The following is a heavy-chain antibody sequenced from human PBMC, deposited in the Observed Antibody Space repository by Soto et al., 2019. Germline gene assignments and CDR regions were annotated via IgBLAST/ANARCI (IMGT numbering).Heavy chain of an antibody. D-gene: IGHD6-19*01. V-gene: IGHV3-11*01. J-gene: IGHJ4*02. CDR2: ISSSASST. CDR1: GCTFSDHY. Sequence: GCLRLSGSASGCTFSDHYMSWIRQAPGKGLEWVSYISSSASSTYYAESVEGRFTISRDNANNSLYLQMNSLRPEDTAVYYCARRTPINSGPFDYWAQGILVTVS. CDR3: ARRTPINSGPFDY.